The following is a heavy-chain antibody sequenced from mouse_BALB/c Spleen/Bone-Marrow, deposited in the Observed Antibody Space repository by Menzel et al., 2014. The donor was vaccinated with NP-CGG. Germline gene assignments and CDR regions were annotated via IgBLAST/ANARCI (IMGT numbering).Heavy chain of an antibody. CDR2: IYPGSGST. J-gene: IGHJ2*01. D-gene: IGHD2-4*01. Sequence: VQLVESGPELVKPGASVKMSCKASGYTFTDYVISWVKQRTGQGLEWIGEIYPGSGSTYYNEKFKGKAALTADKSSNTAYTQLSSLTSEDSAVYFCARCGGLRDFDYWGQGTTLTVSS. CDR1: GYTFTDYV. CDR3: ARCGGLRDFDY. V-gene: IGHV1-77*01.